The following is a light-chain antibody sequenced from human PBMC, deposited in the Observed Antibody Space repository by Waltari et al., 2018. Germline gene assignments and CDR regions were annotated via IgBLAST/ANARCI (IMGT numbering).Light chain of an antibody. CDR1: SGSIASNY. CDR2: EDD. Sequence: NLMLTQPHSVSESPGNTVTIYCTRSSGSIASNYVQWFQQRPGSSPTIVIYEDDHRPSGVPDRFSGSIATSSNSASLTISGLKPADEADTYCQSYDSPNHWVFGGGTKLTVL. V-gene: IGLV6-57*01. J-gene: IGLJ3*02. CDR3: QSYDSPNHWV.